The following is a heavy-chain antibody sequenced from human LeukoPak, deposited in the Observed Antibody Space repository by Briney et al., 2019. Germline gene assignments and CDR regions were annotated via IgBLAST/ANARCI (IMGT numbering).Heavy chain of an antibody. CDR1: GYTFTSYG. CDR3: ARSDIVVVVAATIPNWFDP. J-gene: IGHJ5*02. D-gene: IGHD2-15*01. Sequence: GASVKVSCKASGYTFTSYGISWVRQAPGQGLEWMGWISAYNGNTNYAQKLQGRVTMTTDTSTSTAYMELRSLRSDDTAVYYCARSDIVVVVAATIPNWFDPWGQGTLVTVSS. CDR2: ISAYNGNT. V-gene: IGHV1-18*01.